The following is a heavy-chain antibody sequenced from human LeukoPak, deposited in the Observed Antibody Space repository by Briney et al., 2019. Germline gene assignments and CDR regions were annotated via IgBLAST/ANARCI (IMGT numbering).Heavy chain of an antibody. CDR2: INPKRGGT. Sequence: GASVKVSCKASGYNFTDYYIHWVRQAPGQGLEWMGWINPKRGGTNYAQRFQGRVTMTRDTSISTTYMELSSLRSDDTAVYYCARGGADYYYYYMAVWGKGTTVTVSS. CDR3: ARGGADYYYYYMAV. J-gene: IGHJ6*03. CDR1: GYNFTDYY. V-gene: IGHV1-2*02. D-gene: IGHD3-16*01.